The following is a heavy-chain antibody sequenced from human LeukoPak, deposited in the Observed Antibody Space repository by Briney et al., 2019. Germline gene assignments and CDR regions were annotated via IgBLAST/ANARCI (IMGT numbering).Heavy chain of an antibody. D-gene: IGHD1-1*01. V-gene: IGHV3-74*01. CDR3: TTVFDF. Sequence: GGSLRLSCAVSGFTLSSNWMHWVRQVPGKGLEWVSRIDDVGSGTSYADSVKGRFTISRDDAKNTVYLQMNSLRAEDTAVYYCTTVFDFWGQGTLVTVSS. CDR2: IDDVGSGT. J-gene: IGHJ5*01. CDR1: GFTLSSNW.